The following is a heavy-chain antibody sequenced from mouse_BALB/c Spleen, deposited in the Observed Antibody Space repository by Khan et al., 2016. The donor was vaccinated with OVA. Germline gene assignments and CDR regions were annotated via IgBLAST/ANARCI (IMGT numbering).Heavy chain of an antibody. D-gene: IGHD1-1*01. CDR3: ARIYGSDFDY. Sequence: EVQLQQSGPELVKPGASVKISCKASGYSFTGYFMNWVMQSHGKSLEWIGRINPHIGETFYNQKFKGKATLTVDESSSTAHMELRSLASEDSAVYYCARIYGSDFDYWRQGTTLTVSS. J-gene: IGHJ2*01. CDR2: INPHIGET. CDR1: GYSFTGYF. V-gene: IGHV1-20*02.